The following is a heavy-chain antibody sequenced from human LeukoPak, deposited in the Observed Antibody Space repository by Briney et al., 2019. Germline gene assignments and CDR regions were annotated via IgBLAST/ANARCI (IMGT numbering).Heavy chain of an antibody. D-gene: IGHD3/OR15-3a*01. J-gene: IGHJ4*02. CDR1: GFTFSGYW. CDR3: VRVESYDKNDYCRPFDC. V-gene: IGHV3-7*01. Sequence: PGGSLRLSCAASGFTFSGYWMTWVRQAPGKGLEYVANIKQDGSEKNYVDSVKGRFTISRDNAKKSLYLQMNSLRAEDTAVYYCVRVESYDKNDYCRPFDCWGQGTLVTVSS. CDR2: IKQDGSEK.